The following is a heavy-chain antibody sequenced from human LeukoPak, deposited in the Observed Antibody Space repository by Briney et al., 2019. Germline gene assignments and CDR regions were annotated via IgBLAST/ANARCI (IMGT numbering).Heavy chain of an antibody. CDR3: ARDESPRYYDNSDYYPDAFDI. V-gene: IGHV3-21*01. CDR2: ISPTSGYI. D-gene: IGHD3-22*01. CDR1: GFTFSTYF. Sequence: GSLRLSCAASGFTFSTYFMNWVRQAPGRGLGWVSSISPTSGYIYYADSVKGRFTISRDNAKNSLYLQMNSLRAEDTAVYYCARDESPRYYDNSDYYPDAFDIWGRGTMVTVSS. J-gene: IGHJ3*02.